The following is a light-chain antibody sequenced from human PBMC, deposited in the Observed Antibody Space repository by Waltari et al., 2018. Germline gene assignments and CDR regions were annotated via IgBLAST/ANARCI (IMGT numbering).Light chain of an antibody. V-gene: IGKV1-5*03. J-gene: IGKJ2*02. CDR2: QAS. CDR1: QSISNW. Sequence: DIQMTQSPSTLSASVGDRVTITCRASQSISNWLAWYQQKPGNAPKLLIYQASILESGVPLRFSGGGSGTEFTLTISSLQADDFATYYCQQYNSFSGTFGQGTKLEIK. CDR3: QQYNSFSGT.